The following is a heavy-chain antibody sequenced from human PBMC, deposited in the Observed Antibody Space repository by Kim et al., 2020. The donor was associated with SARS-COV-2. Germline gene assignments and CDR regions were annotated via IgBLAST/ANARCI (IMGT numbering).Heavy chain of an antibody. V-gene: IGHV4-59*01. Sequence: SETLSLTCTVSGGSISSYYWSWIRQPPGKGLEWIGYIYYSGSTNYNPSLKSRVTISVDTSKNQFSLKLSSVTAADTAVYYCASRSGWGNWFDPWGQGTL. CDR1: GGSISSYY. D-gene: IGHD1-26*01. CDR3: ASRSGWGNWFDP. CDR2: IYYSGST. J-gene: IGHJ5*02.